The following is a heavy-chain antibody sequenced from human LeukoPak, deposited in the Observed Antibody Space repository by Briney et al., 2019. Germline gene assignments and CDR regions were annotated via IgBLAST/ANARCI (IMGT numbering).Heavy chain of an antibody. V-gene: IGHV1-2*02. D-gene: IGHD2-15*01. J-gene: IGHJ4*02. CDR2: INPNSGGT. Sequence: ASVKVSCKASGGTFSSYAISWVRQAPGQGLEWMGWINPNSGGTNYAQKFQGRVTMTRDTSISTAYMELSRLRSDDTAVYYCARDIPPSGYCSGGSCYTGWSFEFDYWGQGTLVTVSS. CDR1: GGTFSSYA. CDR3: ARDIPPSGYCSGGSCYTGWSFEFDY.